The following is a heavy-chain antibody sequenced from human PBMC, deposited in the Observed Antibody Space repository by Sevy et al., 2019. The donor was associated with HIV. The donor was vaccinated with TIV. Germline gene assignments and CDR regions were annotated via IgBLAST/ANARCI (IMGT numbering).Heavy chain of an antibody. CDR2: ISWDSGSI. Sequence: GGSLSLSCAASGFTFDDYAMHWVRQAPGNGLEWVSGISWDSGSIGYADSVKGRFTISRDNPKNSLYLQTNSLRAEQTALYYCAKGIGEYAWYFDPWGRGTLITESS. CDR1: GFTFDDYA. J-gene: IGHJ2*01. V-gene: IGHV3-9*01. D-gene: IGHD3-10*01. CDR3: AKGIGEYAWYFDP.